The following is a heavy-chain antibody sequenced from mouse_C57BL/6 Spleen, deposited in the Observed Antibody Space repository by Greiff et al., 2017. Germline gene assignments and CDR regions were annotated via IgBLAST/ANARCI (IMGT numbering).Heavy chain of an antibody. V-gene: IGHV1-50*01. Sequence: QVQLQQPGAELVKPGASVKLSCKASGYTFTSYWMQWVKQRPGQGLEWIGEIDPSDSYTNYNQKFKGKATLTVDTSSSTAYMQLSSLTSEDSAVYYCARRNYYGRGYFDVWGTGTTVTVSS. CDR1: GYTFTSYW. CDR2: IDPSDSYT. CDR3: ARRNYYGRGYFDV. D-gene: IGHD1-1*01. J-gene: IGHJ1*03.